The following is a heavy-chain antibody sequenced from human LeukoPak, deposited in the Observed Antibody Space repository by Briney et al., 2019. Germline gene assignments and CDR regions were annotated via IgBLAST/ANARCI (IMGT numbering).Heavy chain of an antibody. Sequence: GASVKVSCKASGYTFTGYYMHWVRQAPGQGLEWMGWINPNSGGTNYAQKFQGRVTMTRDTSISTAYMELSRLRSDDTAVYYCARVYQLKWLVPTLGYWGQGTLVTVSS. J-gene: IGHJ4*02. V-gene: IGHV1-2*02. CDR1: GYTFTGYY. D-gene: IGHD6-19*01. CDR3: ARVYQLKWLVPTLGY. CDR2: INPNSGGT.